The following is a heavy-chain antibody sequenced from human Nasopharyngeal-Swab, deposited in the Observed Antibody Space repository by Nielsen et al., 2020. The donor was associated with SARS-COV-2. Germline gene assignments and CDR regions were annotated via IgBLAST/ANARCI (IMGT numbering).Heavy chain of an antibody. J-gene: IGHJ5*02. D-gene: IGHD4-23*01. CDR2: IDPSDSYT. Sequence: VRQMPGKGLGWMGRIDPSDSYTNYSPSFQGHVTISADKSISTAYLQWSSLKASDTAMYYCATLTVGGNNWFDPWGQGTLVTVSS. V-gene: IGHV5-10-1*01. CDR3: ATLTVGGNNWFDP.